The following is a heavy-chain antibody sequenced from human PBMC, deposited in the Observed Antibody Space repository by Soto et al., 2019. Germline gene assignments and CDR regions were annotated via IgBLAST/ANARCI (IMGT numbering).Heavy chain of an antibody. Sequence: EVQLLESGGGWVQPGGSLRLSCAASGFTFSSYAMSWVRQAPGKGLEWVSAISGSGGSTYYADSVKGRFTISRDNSKNTVYRQMNSLIADDTAVFYCATAGYSTRRVNKSVGDCDIWGQRTMVTASS. CDR2: ISGSGGST. V-gene: IGHV3-23*01. CDR1: GFTFSSYA. D-gene: IGHD6-13*01. J-gene: IGHJ3*02. CDR3: ATAGYSTRRVNKSVGDCDI.